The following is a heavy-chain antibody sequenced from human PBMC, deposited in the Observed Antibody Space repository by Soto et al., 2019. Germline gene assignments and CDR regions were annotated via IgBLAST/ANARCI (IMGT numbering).Heavy chain of an antibody. CDR1: GFTVDDYA. V-gene: IGHV3-9*01. Sequence: EVQLVESGGGLVQPGRSLRLSCAASGFTVDDYAMHWVRQVPGKGLEWVSGINWNSGRIGYADSVKGRFAISRDNAKNSLHLQMNSLRAEDTAFYYCVKDESINWYSGHFRHWGQGTLVTVSS. CDR3: VKDESINWYSGHFRH. J-gene: IGHJ1*01. D-gene: IGHD6-13*01. CDR2: INWNSGRI.